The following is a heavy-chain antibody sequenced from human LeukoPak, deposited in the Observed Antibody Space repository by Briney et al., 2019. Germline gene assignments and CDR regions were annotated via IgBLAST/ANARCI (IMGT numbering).Heavy chain of an antibody. Sequence: ASVTVSCTASGGTFSSYAISWVRQAPGQGLELMGGIIPIFGTANYAQKFQGRVTITADESTSTAYMELSSLRSEDTAVYYCARDPAAAGPNWFDPWGQGTLVTVSS. CDR1: GGTFSSYA. J-gene: IGHJ5*02. CDR3: ARDPAAAGPNWFDP. V-gene: IGHV1-69*13. CDR2: IIPIFGTA. D-gene: IGHD6-13*01.